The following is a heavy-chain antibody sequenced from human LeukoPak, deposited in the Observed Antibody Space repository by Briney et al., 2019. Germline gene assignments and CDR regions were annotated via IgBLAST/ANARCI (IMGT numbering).Heavy chain of an antibody. Sequence: GGSLRLSCAASGFTFSSYSMSWVRQAPGKGLEWVSAISDTGNTYHADSVKGRFTISRDSSKNTLFLQMNRLRPEDAAVYYCAKAPVTTCRGAFCYPFDYWGLGTLVTVSS. D-gene: IGHD2-15*01. J-gene: IGHJ4*02. V-gene: IGHV3-23*01. CDR1: GFTFSSYS. CDR2: ISDTGNT. CDR3: AKAPVTTCRGAFCYPFDY.